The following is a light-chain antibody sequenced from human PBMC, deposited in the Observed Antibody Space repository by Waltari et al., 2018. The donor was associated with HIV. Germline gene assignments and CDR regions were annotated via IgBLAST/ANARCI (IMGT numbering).Light chain of an antibody. Sequence: EIVMTQSPATLSVSPGERATLSCRASQTVIGNLAWYQQKPGQAPRLLVSGASARGACVPARFTGSESGTTFTLTISTMQSEDVAVYYCQQYNYWPPYTFGQGTKLEIK. CDR1: QTVIGN. J-gene: IGKJ2*01. V-gene: IGKV3-15*01. CDR3: QQYNYWPPYT. CDR2: GAS.